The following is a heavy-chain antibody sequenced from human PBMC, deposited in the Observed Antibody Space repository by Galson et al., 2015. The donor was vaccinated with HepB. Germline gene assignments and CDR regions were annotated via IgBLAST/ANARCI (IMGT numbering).Heavy chain of an antibody. CDR2: IYHGGTT. CDR3: GVNLYESNTCREY. V-gene: IGHV4-30-2*01. Sequence: TLSLTCAVYGASTSSNNALSWSWIRQPPGKALEWIGYIYHGGTTFYNPSLKSRVTMSVDRSKTQSSLKLDSMTAADTAVYHCGVNLYESNTCREYWGQGTSVTVSS. CDR1: GASTSSNNALS. D-gene: IGHD2/OR15-2a*01. J-gene: IGHJ4*02.